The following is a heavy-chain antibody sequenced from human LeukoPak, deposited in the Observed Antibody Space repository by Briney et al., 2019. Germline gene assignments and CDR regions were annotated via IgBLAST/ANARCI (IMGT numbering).Heavy chain of an antibody. J-gene: IGHJ4*02. CDR2: ISSSGSNI. Sequence: PGGSLRLSCAASGFTFSSYAMSWVRQAPGKGLEWVSYISSSGSNIYYADSVKGRFTISRDNAKNSLYLQMNSLRVEDTAVYYCARADMATITIDYWGQGTLVTVSS. D-gene: IGHD5-24*01. CDR1: GFTFSSYA. V-gene: IGHV3-48*04. CDR3: ARADMATITIDY.